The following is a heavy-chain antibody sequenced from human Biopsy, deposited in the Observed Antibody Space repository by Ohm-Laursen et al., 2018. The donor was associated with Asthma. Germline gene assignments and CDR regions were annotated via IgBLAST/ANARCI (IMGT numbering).Heavy chain of an antibody. J-gene: IGHJ6*02. CDR3: ARAVDYSHYYGIDV. CDR1: GYTFNSAG. CDR2: ISVYNGNT. V-gene: IGHV1-18*01. D-gene: IGHD3-10*01. Sequence: ASVKVSCKASGYTFNSAGITWVRQAPGQGLEWTGWISVYNGNTKVAQKLQDRVTMITDTSTSTAYMELRSLRSDDTAVYFCARAVDYSHYYGIDVWGQGTMVTVS.